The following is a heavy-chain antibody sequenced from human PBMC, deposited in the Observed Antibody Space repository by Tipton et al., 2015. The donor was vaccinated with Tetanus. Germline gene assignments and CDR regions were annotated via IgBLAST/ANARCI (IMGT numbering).Heavy chain of an antibody. CDR3: AMDAVYGSGSFFNVWFDP. J-gene: IGHJ5*02. V-gene: IGHV1-46*01. CDR1: GYTFTDYY. D-gene: IGHD3-10*01. Sequence: QLVQSGAEAKEPGASVKISCRASGYTFTDYYILWVRRAPGQGLEWMGIIHPGVGRATYAQGFQGRVILTREKSTSTVYLHLNSLRSDDTAVYFCAMDAVYGSGSFFNVWFDPWGQGTLVTVPS. CDR2: IHPGVGRA.